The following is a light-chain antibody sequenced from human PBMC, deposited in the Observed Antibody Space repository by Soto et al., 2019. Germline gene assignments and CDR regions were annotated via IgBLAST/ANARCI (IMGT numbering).Light chain of an antibody. CDR3: QQYSTYPLT. V-gene: IGKV1-5*01. CDR1: QSITTF. CDR2: DAS. Sequence: DIQMTQSPSTLSASIGDRVTITCRASQSITTFLAWYQQKPGKAPQILIYDASKLEPGVPSRLSGGGSGTEFTLTFSSLQPDDFATYYCQQYSTYPLTFGGGTRVEIK. J-gene: IGKJ4*01.